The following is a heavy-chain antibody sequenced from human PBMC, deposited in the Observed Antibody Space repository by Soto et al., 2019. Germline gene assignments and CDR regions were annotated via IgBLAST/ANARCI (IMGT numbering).Heavy chain of an antibody. CDR2: ISYDGSNK. CDR3: ARVRELPWDYYYYGMDV. J-gene: IGHJ6*02. Sequence: GGSLRLSCAASGFTFSSYAMHWVRQAPGKGLERVAVISYDGSNKYYADSVKGRFTIARDNSKNTLYLQMNSLRAEDTAVYYCARVRELPWDYYYYGMDVWGQGTMVTVSS. CDR1: GFTFSSYA. V-gene: IGHV3-30-3*01. D-gene: IGHD1-7*01.